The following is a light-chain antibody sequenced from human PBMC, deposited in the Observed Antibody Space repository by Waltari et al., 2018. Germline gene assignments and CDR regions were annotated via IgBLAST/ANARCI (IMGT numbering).Light chain of an antibody. Sequence: SSELTQDTAVSVALGQPVRITCKGDILRTYYRRWCRQKPGQAPVLVIYGKNNRPSGFPDRFSASSSGNTASLIITGAQAEDEADYYCTSRDLSGDVVFGGGTRLTVL. CDR3: TSRDLSGDVV. J-gene: IGLJ2*01. V-gene: IGLV3-19*01. CDR1: ILRTYY. CDR2: GKN.